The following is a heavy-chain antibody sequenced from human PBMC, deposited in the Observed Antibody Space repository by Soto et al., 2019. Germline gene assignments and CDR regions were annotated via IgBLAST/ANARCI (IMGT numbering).Heavy chain of an antibody. CDR2: LIPISGAA. Sequence: QVQLVQSGAEVKKPGSSLKVSCKASGGTFSNYVVNWVRQAPGQGLEWMGRLIPISGAANYAQKFQPRVTTTADKSTSTSYMELSSLGSEDTAVYYCARNITRAVVPHFDFWGQGSLVTVSS. V-gene: IGHV1-69*06. J-gene: IGHJ4*02. CDR3: ARNITRAVVPHFDF. CDR1: GGTFSNYV. D-gene: IGHD2-15*01.